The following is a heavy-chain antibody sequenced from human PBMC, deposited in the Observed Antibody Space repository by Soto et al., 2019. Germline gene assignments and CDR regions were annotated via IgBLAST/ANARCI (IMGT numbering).Heavy chain of an antibody. V-gene: IGHV2-5*02. Sequence: QITLKESGPTLVKPTQTLTLTCTFSGFSLSTSGVGVGWIRQPPGKALEWLALIYWDDDKRYSPSLKSRLTNTKDPSKNPVVLTMTTMDPVDTATYYCARPVVPAAMSDYWGQGTLVTVSS. J-gene: IGHJ4*02. CDR2: IYWDDDK. D-gene: IGHD2-2*01. CDR3: ARPVVPAAMSDY. CDR1: GFSLSTSGVG.